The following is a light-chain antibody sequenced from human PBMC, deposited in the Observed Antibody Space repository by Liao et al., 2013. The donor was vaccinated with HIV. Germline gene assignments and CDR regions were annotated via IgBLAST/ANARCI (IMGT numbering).Light chain of an antibody. CDR2: YDT. V-gene: IGLV3-21*01. Sequence: SYVLTQPPSVSVAPGKTATIPCGGNNIGSKGVHWYQQKPGQAPVVVIFYDTDRPSVIPERFSGFNSGTTATLTISRVEAGDEAVYYCQVWDSSSDHGVFGGGTKLTVL. J-gene: IGLJ3*02. CDR1: NIGSKG. CDR3: QVWDSSSDHGV.